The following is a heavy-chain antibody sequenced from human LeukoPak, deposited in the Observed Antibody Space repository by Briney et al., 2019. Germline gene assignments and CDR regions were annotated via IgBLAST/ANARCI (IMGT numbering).Heavy chain of an antibody. CDR1: GYPFSSCG. J-gene: IGHJ4*02. CDR2: ISGYNGDT. CDR3: TRNWGAGHPINFDY. V-gene: IGHV1-18*01. D-gene: IGHD3-16*01. Sequence: ASVKVSCKTFGYPFSSCGINWVRQAPGQGLEWMGWISGYNGDTNYAQKFQGRVTMTTDTSTNTAYMDLRRLRSDDTAVYYCTRNWGAGHPINFDYWGQGTLVTVSS.